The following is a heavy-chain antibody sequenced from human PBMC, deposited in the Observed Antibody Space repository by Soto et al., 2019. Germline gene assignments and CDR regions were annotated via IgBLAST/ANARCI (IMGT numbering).Heavy chain of an antibody. V-gene: IGHV3-23*01. D-gene: IGHD1-26*01. J-gene: IGHJ3*02. CDR1: GFTFSSYA. CDR3: AKDGIVGPTEAFDI. CDR2: ISGSGGST. Sequence: GESLKISCAASGFTFSSYAMSWVRQAPGKGLEWVSAISGSGGSTYYADSVKGRFTISRDNSKNTLYLQMNSLRAEDTAVYYCAKDGIVGPTEAFDIWGQGTMVTVSS.